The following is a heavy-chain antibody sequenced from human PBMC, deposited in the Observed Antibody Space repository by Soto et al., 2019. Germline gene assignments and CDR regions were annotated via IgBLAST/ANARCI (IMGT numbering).Heavy chain of an antibody. CDR1: GGSISSYY. V-gene: IGHV4-59*01. D-gene: IGHD3-3*01. CDR2: IYYSGST. J-gene: IGHJ6*03. Sequence: QVQLQESGPGLVKPSETLSLTCTVSGGSISSYYWCWIRQPPGKGLEWIGYIYYSGSTNYNPSLKRRVTITVDTSKNQVSLKLSSVTAADTAVYYCARESRGYDFWSGLQGYYYYYMDVWGKGTTVTVSS. CDR3: ARESRGYDFWSGLQGYYYYYMDV.